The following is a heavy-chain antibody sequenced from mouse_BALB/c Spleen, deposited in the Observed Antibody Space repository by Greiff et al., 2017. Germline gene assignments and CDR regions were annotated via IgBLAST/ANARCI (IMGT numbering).Heavy chain of an antibody. CDR2: ILPGSGST. J-gene: IGHJ2*01. D-gene: IGHD1-1*01. CDR3: ARRGPYYYGSSYDYFDY. CDR1: GYTFSSYW. Sequence: VKLMESGAELMKPGASVKISCKATGYTFSSYWIAWVKQRPGHGLEWIGEILPGSGSTNYNEKFKGKATFTADTSSNTAYMQLSSLTSEDSAVYYCARRGPYYYGSSYDYFDYWGQGTTLTVSS. V-gene: IGHV1-9*01.